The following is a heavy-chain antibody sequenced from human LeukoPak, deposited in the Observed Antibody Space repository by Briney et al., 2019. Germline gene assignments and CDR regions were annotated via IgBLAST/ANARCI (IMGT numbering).Heavy chain of an antibody. Sequence: GGSLRLSCAASGFTFSNYAMYWVRQAPGKGLEYVSAISSNGGSTYYANSVKGRFNISRDNSKNTLYLQMGSLRAEDMAVYYCARYRCSSTSCFVDYWGQGTLVTVSS. CDR2: ISSNGGST. V-gene: IGHV3-64*01. D-gene: IGHD2-2*01. J-gene: IGHJ4*02. CDR1: GFTFSNYA. CDR3: ARYRCSSTSCFVDY.